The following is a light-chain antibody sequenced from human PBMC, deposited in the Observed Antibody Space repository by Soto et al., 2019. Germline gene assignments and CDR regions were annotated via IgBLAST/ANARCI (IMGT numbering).Light chain of an antibody. CDR2: RVS. CDR3: QQTFKTPLT. Sequence: EIVLTQSPATLSLSPGERATLSCRASQSVSSSYLAWYQQKPGKAPRLLXYRVSTRDTGVPARFSGSGSGTDFTLTISSLQPEDFETYYCQQTFKTPLTFGGGTKVDIK. CDR1: QSVSSSY. J-gene: IGKJ4*01. V-gene: IGKV3-20*02.